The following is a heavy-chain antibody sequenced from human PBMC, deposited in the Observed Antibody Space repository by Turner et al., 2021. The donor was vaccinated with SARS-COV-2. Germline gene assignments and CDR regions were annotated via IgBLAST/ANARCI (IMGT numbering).Heavy chain of an antibody. Sequence: QLQLQESGPGLVKPSETLSLTCTVSGGSISSSSYYCGWIRQPPGKGLEWIGSIYYSGSTYYNPSLKSRVTISVDTSKNQFSLKLSSVTATDTAVYYCARRLVVQGTDDYSYYYGMDVWGQGTTVTVSS. D-gene: IGHD3-22*01. CDR1: GGSISSSSYY. V-gene: IGHV4-39*01. CDR3: ARRLVVQGTDDYSYYYGMDV. J-gene: IGHJ6*02. CDR2: IYYSGST.